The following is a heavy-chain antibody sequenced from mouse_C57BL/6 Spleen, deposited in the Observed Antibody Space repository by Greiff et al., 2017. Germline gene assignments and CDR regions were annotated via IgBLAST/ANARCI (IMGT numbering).Heavy chain of an antibody. J-gene: IGHJ1*03. CDR1: GFTFSSYA. Sequence: EVHLVESGGGLVKPGGSLKLSCAASGFTFSSYAMSWVRQTPEKRLEWVATISDGGSYTYYPDNVKGRFTISRDNAKNNLYLQMSHLKSEDTAMYYCARDGITTVVGGYFDVWGTGTTVTVSS. V-gene: IGHV5-4*01. CDR2: ISDGGSYT. D-gene: IGHD1-1*01. CDR3: ARDGITTVVGGYFDV.